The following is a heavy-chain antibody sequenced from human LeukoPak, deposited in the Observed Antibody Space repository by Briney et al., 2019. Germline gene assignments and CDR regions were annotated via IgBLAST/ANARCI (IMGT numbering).Heavy chain of an antibody. J-gene: IGHJ4*02. CDR1: GYTFSNYG. D-gene: IGHD3-3*01. Sequence: SGGSLRLSCAASGYTFSNYGIYWVRQAPGKGLEWVTVISYDESKKYYADSVRGRFTISRDNSKNTVYLQMNSLRTEDTAVYYCANTYYEFWSGSFWGQGTLVTVSS. V-gene: IGHV3-30-3*01. CDR3: ANTYYEFWSGSF. CDR2: ISYDESKK.